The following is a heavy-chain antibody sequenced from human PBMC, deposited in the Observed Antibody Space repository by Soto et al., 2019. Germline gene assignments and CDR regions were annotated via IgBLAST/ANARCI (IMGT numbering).Heavy chain of an antibody. V-gene: IGHV1-58*01. CDR1: GFTFSNSA. J-gene: IGHJ4*02. D-gene: IGHD3-22*01. CDR2: IVVGSGNT. CDR3: AADDMMVLV. Sequence: ASVKVSCKASGFTFSNSAVQWVRQARGQRLEWIGWIVVGSGNTNYAQKFHERVTISRDMTTNTAYMELSSLRSEDTAVYYCAADDMMVLVWGQGTLVTVSS.